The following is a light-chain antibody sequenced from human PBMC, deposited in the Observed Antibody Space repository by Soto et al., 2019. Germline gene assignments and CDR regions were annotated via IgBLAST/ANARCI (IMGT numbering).Light chain of an antibody. Sequence: EIVMTQSPATLSVSPGERATLSCRASQSVSGNLAWYQQKPGQAPRLLIYGASTRATAIPARFSGSGSGTEFTLPISSLQSEEFAVYYCQQYNNWPPAFGQGTKVEIK. CDR3: QQYNNWPPA. V-gene: IGKV3-15*01. CDR2: GAS. CDR1: QSVSGN. J-gene: IGKJ1*01.